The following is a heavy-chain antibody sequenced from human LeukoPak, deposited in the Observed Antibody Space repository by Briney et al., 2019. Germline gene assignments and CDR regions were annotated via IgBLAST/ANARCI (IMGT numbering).Heavy chain of an antibody. J-gene: IGHJ3*02. CDR1: GFTFSKYA. V-gene: IGHV3-33*01. Sequence: GRSLRLSCAASGFTFSKYALHWVRQAPGKGLEWVAIIWFDGSNKFYADSVKGRFTISRDNSKNTLYLQMNSLRAEDTAVYYCARVEKVMTYSYDSSGLTAFDIWGQGTMVAVS. CDR2: IWFDGSNK. CDR3: ARVEKVMTYSYDSSGLTAFDI. D-gene: IGHD3-22*01.